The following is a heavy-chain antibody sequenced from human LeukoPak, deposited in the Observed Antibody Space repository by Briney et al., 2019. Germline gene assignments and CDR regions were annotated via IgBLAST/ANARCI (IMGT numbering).Heavy chain of an antibody. V-gene: IGHV3-30*02. CDR1: GFTFRAYG. D-gene: IGHD2-21*02. Sequence: GGSLRLSCAASGFTFRAYGMHWVRRAPGKGLEWVAFIWFDGSNKYYADSVKGRFTISRDNSKNTLYLQMNSLRLEDTAVFYCAKECGGGCSDDYWGQGTLVTVSS. CDR2: IWFDGSNK. J-gene: IGHJ4*02. CDR3: AKECGGGCSDDY.